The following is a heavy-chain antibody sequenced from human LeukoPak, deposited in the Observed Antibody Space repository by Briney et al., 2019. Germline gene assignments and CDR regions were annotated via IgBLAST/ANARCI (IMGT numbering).Heavy chain of an antibody. V-gene: IGHV3-7*01. CDR3: GRRGSLSDY. D-gene: IGHD3-10*01. J-gene: IGHJ4*02. Sequence: GGSLRLSCAASGFSFSDYWMSWVRQAPGKGLEWVANINHDGSEKHYVDSVKGRFTISRDNAKDSLSLQMTSLRDVDTALYYCGRRGSLSDYWGQGSLVSVSS. CDR1: GFSFSDYW. CDR2: INHDGSEK.